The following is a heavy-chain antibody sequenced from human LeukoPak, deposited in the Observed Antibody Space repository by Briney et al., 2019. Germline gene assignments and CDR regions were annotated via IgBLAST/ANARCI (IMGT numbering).Heavy chain of an antibody. D-gene: IGHD3-3*01. CDR1: AGISSFY. J-gene: IGHJ5*02. V-gene: IGHV4-59*12. CDR3: ARDNTIFVPSHYWFDP. Sequence: SETLSLTCTVAAGISSFYWSWLRQPPGKGLEWIGYVFHTGHTNYNPSLKSRVTMSVDTSKNQFSLKLSSVTAADTAVYYCARDNTIFVPSHYWFDPWGQGTLVTVSS. CDR2: VFHTGHT.